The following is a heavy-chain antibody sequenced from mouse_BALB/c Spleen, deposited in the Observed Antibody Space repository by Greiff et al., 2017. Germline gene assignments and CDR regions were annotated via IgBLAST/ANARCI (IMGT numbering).Heavy chain of an antibody. CDR2: IYPGGGYT. Sequence: VQLQQSGAELVRPGTSVKISCKASGYTFTNYWLGWVKQRPGHGLEWIGDIYPGGGYTNYNEKFKGKATLTADTSSSTASMQLSSLTSEDSAVYFCARGGNYVPAWFAYWGQGTLVTVSA. CDR1: GYTFTNYW. J-gene: IGHJ3*01. D-gene: IGHD2-1*01. CDR3: ARGGNYVPAWFAY. V-gene: IGHV1-63*02.